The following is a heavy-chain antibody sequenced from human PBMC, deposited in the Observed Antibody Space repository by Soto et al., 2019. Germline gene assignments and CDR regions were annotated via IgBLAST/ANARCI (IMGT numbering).Heavy chain of an antibody. J-gene: IGHJ4*02. CDR3: AREREQQLDRYGGYFDY. CDR2: IYYSGST. V-gene: IGHV4-31*03. D-gene: IGHD6-13*01. Sequence: SETLSLTCTVSGGSISSGGYYWSWIRQHPGKGLEWIGYIYYSGSTYYNPSLKSRVTISVDTSKNQFSLKLSSVTAADTAVYYCAREREQQLDRYGGYFDYWGQGTLVTVSS. CDR1: GGSISSGGYY.